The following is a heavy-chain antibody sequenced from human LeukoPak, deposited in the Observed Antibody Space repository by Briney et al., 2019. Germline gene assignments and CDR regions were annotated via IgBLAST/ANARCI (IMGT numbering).Heavy chain of an antibody. D-gene: IGHD3-22*01. CDR2: IYYSGST. Sequence: SETLSLTCTVSGGSISSSSYYWGWIRQPPGKGLEWIGSIYYSGSTYYNPSLKSRVTISVDTSKNQFSLKLSSVTAADTAVYYCASITMIVVVITYWGPGTLVTVSS. J-gene: IGHJ4*02. V-gene: IGHV4-39*07. CDR1: GGSISSSSYY. CDR3: ASITMIVVVITY.